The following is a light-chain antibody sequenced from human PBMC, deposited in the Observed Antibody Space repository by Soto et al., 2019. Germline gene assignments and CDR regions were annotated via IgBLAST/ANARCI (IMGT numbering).Light chain of an antibody. J-gene: IGKJ2*01. CDR2: LGS. CDR3: MQARPTPPFT. Sequence: DIVMTQSPLSLPVTPGEPASISCRSSQSLLHSNGYNYLDWYLQKPGQSPPLLINLGSNRAAGAPDRVSGSGSGTDFTLKISRVEADDVCVYYCMQARPTPPFTFGQATKMDIK. V-gene: IGKV2-28*01. CDR1: QSLLHSNGYNY.